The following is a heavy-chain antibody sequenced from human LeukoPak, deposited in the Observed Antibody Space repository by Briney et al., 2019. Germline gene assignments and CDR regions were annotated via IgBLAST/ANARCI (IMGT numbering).Heavy chain of an antibody. V-gene: IGHV3-49*04. CDR2: IRSKGYGGTA. CDR1: GFTFSGYA. J-gene: IGHJ4*02. D-gene: IGHD6-13*01. Sequence: GGSLRLSFSASGFTFSGYAMSWVRQAPGKGLEWVGLIRSKGYGGTAEYATSVKGRFSVSRDDSKTVAYLQVDSLKTEDTAVYYCTRGGQLLGKGYFFDYWGQGSLVTVSS. CDR3: TRGGQLLGKGYFFDY.